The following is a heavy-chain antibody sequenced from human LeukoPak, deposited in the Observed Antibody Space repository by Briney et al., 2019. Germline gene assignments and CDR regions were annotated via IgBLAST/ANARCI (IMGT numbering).Heavy chain of an antibody. J-gene: IGHJ4*02. Sequence: PGGSLRLSCAASGFTFSSYSMNWVRQAPGKGLEWLSGISPCGGGTYYADSVKGRFTISRDDSKSTLSLQMNSLRVEDTAVYYCARDLAWGAFDYWGQGTLVSVSS. CDR1: GFTFSSYS. CDR2: ISPCGGGT. CDR3: ARDLAWGAFDY. V-gene: IGHV3-23*01. D-gene: IGHD7-27*01.